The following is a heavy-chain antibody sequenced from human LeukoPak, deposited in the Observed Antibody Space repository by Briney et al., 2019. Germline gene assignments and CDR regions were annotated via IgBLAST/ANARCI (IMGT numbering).Heavy chain of an antibody. CDR2: IHPGDSGT. CDR3: ARQDGAAKFYFDY. V-gene: IGHV5-51*01. CDR1: GYSFAYW. D-gene: IGHD5-24*01. Sequence: GESLKISCKGSGYSFAYWIAWVRQMPGKGLEWMGIIHPGDSGTRYSPSFQGQVTISVDKSISTAYLQWSSLQASDTAMYYCARQDGAAKFYFDYWGQGTLVTVSS. J-gene: IGHJ4*02.